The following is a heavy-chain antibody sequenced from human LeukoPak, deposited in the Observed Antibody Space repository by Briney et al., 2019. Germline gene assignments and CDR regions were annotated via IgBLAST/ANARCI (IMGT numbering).Heavy chain of an antibody. D-gene: IGHD3-22*01. CDR1: GYTLTELS. CDR2: INPNSGGT. J-gene: IGHJ4*02. CDR3: ARAPYYYDSSGYYYDY. V-gene: IGHV1-2*02. Sequence: ASVKVSCKVSGYTLTELSMHWVRQAPGQGLEWMGWINPNSGGTNYAQKFQGRVTMTRDTSISTAYMELSRLRSDDTAVYYCARAPYYYDSSGYYYDYWGQGTLVTVSS.